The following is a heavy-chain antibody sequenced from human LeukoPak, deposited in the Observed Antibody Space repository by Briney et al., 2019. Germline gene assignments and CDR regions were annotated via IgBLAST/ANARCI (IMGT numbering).Heavy chain of an antibody. D-gene: IGHD1-14*01. J-gene: IGHJ6*03. CDR1: GYTFTSYG. Sequence: VSVTVSCTGSGYTFTSYGISWVRQAAGQGLEGMGWISAYNGKPNYAQKLQGRVDITKDTTQSTAYSAMRCLRSDAPAVYYLSRGGITGILYYYYYMDVWGKGTTVTAS. V-gene: IGHV1-18*01. CDR3: SRGGITGILYYYYYMDV. CDR2: ISAYNGKP.